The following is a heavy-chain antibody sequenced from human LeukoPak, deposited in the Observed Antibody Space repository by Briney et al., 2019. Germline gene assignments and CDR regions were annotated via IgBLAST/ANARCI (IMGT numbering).Heavy chain of an antibody. D-gene: IGHD6-13*01. J-gene: IGHJ4*02. Sequence: GGSLRLSCAASGFTFSSYDMHWVRQATGKGLDWVSAIDIAGDTYYPGSVKGRFTISRENAKNSLYLQMNSLRAGDTAVYYCARVAAAGKGFDYWGQGTLVTVSS. V-gene: IGHV3-13*01. CDR2: IDIAGDT. CDR3: ARVAAAGKGFDY. CDR1: GFTFSSYD.